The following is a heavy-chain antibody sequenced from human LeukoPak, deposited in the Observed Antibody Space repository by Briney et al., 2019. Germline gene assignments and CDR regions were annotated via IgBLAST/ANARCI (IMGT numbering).Heavy chain of an antibody. D-gene: IGHD3-10*01. CDR3: ARELFGSGSYYRP. V-gene: IGHV1-69*05. CDR1: GATFSSYA. CDR2: IIPIFGTA. Sequence: ASVTVSCKAAGATFSSYAISWVRQAPGQGLEWMGRIIPIFGTANYAQKFQGRVTITTDESTSTAYMELSSLRSEDTAVYYCARELFGSGSYYRPWGQGPLVTVSS. J-gene: IGHJ5*02.